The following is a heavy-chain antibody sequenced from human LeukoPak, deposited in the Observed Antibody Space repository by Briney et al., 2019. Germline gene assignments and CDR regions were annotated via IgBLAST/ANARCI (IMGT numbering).Heavy chain of an antibody. CDR1: GGSISSYY. Sequence: RPSETLSLTCTVSGGSISSYYWSWIRQPPGKGLEWIGYIYYSGSTNYNPSLKSRVTISVDTSKNQFSLKLSSVTAADTAVYYWARDRRYYDSSGYYGGFGYWGQGTLVTVSS. CDR3: ARDRRYYDSSGYYGGFGY. J-gene: IGHJ4*02. D-gene: IGHD3-22*01. V-gene: IGHV4-59*01. CDR2: IYYSGST.